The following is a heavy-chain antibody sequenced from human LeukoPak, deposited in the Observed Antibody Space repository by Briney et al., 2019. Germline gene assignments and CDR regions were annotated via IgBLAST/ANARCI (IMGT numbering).Heavy chain of an antibody. CDR2: INHSGST. Sequence: KPSETLSLTCAVYGGSFSGYYWSWIRQPPGKGLEWIGEINHSGSTSYNPSLKSRVTISVDTSKNQFSLKLSSVTAADTAVYYCARGKYYDFWSGYMFDYWGQGTLVTVSS. D-gene: IGHD3-3*01. CDR3: ARGKYYDFWSGYMFDY. CDR1: GGSFSGYY. V-gene: IGHV4-34*01. J-gene: IGHJ4*02.